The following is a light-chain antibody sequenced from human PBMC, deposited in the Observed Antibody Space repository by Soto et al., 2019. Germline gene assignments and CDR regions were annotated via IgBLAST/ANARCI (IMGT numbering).Light chain of an antibody. V-gene: IGLV6-57*01. J-gene: IGLJ3*02. Sequence: NFMLTQPHSVSESPGKTVTISCTRSSGSVVNNYVQWYQQRPGSSPTTVIFEDHERPSGVPDRFSGSIDRSSNSASLTISGLKTEDEADYYCQSSDDTNYVFGGGTKVTVL. CDR1: SGSVVNNY. CDR3: QSSDDTNYV. CDR2: EDH.